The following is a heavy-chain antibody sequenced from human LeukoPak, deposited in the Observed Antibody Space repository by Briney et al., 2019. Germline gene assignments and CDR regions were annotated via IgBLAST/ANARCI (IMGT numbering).Heavy chain of an antibody. CDR1: GFTFSDYY. D-gene: IGHD2-2*01. V-gene: IGHV3-11*06. CDR2: ISSSSSHI. Sequence: PGGSLRLSCAASGFTFSDYYMSWIRQAPGKGLEWVSYISSSSSHINYADSVKGRFTISRDNAKNSLYLQMNSLRAEDTAVYYCARPYCSSTSCYGFLEYWGQGTLVTVSS. CDR3: ARPYCSSTSCYGFLEY. J-gene: IGHJ4*02.